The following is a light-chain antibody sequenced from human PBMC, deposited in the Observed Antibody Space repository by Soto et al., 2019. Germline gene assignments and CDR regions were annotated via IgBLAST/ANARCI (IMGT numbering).Light chain of an antibody. CDR2: GAS. CDR1: QSVRSN. Sequence: EVVMTQSPATLSLSPGERVTLSCRASQSVRSNLAWYQQKPGQAPRLLIYGASTRATGIPDRFSGSGSATDFTLTISRLEPEDFALYYCQHYGRSPITFGQGTRLEIK. CDR3: QHYGRSPIT. V-gene: IGKV3-20*01. J-gene: IGKJ5*01.